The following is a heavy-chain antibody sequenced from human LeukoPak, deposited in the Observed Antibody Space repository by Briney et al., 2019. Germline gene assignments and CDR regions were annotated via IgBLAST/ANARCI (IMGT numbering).Heavy chain of an antibody. V-gene: IGHV4-30-2*01. D-gene: IGHD3-10*01. J-gene: IGHJ4*02. CDR1: GGSISSGGYY. Sequence: SETLSLTCTVSGGSISSGGYYWGWIRQPPGKGLEWIGYIYHSGSTYYNPSLKSRVTISVDRSKNQFSLKLSSVTAADTAVYYCARDSSIRGVCPYWGQGTLVTVSS. CDR3: ARDSSIRGVCPY. CDR2: IYHSGST.